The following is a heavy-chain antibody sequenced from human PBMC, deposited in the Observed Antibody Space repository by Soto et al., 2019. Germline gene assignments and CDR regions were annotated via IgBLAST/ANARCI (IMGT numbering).Heavy chain of an antibody. J-gene: IGHJ4*02. CDR2: VYSGSAT. Sequence: EVRLVETGGGLIQPGGSLRLSCAVSGFTVSDTYMNWVRQAPGKGLEWVSVVYSGSATYYADSVKGRFTISRDNSKNTVFLXMNSLRVEDTAVYYCARGKSGWLTFDYWGQGILVTVSS. V-gene: IGHV3-53*02. CDR3: ARGKSGWLTFDY. D-gene: IGHD6-19*01. CDR1: GFTVSDTY.